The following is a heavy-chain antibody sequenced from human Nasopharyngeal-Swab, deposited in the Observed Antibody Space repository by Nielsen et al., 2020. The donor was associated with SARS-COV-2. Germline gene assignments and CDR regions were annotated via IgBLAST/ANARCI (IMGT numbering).Heavy chain of an antibody. V-gene: IGHV3-33*01. CDR1: GFTFSSYG. CDR2: IWYDGSNK. CDR3: ARDLGGAAAGTDY. Sequence: GGSLRLSCAASGFTFSSYGMHWVRQAPGKGLEWVAVIWYDGSNKYYADSVKGRFTISRDNSKSTLYLQMNSLRAEDTAVYYCARDLGGAAAGTDYWGQGTLVTVSS. D-gene: IGHD6-13*01. J-gene: IGHJ4*02.